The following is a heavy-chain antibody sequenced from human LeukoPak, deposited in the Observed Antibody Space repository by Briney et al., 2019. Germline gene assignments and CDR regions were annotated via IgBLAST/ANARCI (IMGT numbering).Heavy chain of an antibody. CDR3: ARDGVASTDH. CDR2: IQSDGNIQ. J-gene: IGHJ4*02. D-gene: IGHD5-12*01. CDR1: GFSFSYFG. Sequence: GRALRLSCAASGFSFSYFGMHWVRQAPRKGLEWVAFIQSDGNIQYYEDAVKGRFTISRDNSRKTVDLQMSSLRLEDTAIYLCARDGVASTDHWGQGTLVTVSS. V-gene: IGHV3-30*02.